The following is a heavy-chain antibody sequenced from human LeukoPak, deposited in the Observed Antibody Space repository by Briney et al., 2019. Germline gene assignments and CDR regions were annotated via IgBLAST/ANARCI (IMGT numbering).Heavy chain of an antibody. CDR2: IWYDGSNK. D-gene: IGHD3-10*01. V-gene: IGHV3-33*01. Sequence: GGSLRLSCAASGFTFSSYGMHWVRQAPGKGLEWVAVIWYDGSNKYYADSVKGRFTISRDNSKNTLYLQMNSLRAEDTAVYHCAREKDGSGSYVLDYWGQGTLVTVSS. CDR3: AREKDGSGSYVLDY. CDR1: GFTFSSYG. J-gene: IGHJ4*02.